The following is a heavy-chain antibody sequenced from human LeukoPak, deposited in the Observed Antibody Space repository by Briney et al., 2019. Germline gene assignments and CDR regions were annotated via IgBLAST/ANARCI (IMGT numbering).Heavy chain of an antibody. V-gene: IGHV1-2*02. CDR3: ARVGFLRGYSYGYYFDY. CDR1: GYTFTGYY. Sequence: ASVKVSCKASGYTFTGYYMHWVRQAPGQGLKWMGWINPNSGGTNYAQKFQGRVTMTRDTSISTAYMELSRLRSDDTAVYYCARVGFLRGYSYGYYFDYWGQGTLVTVSS. D-gene: IGHD5-18*01. CDR2: INPNSGGT. J-gene: IGHJ4*02.